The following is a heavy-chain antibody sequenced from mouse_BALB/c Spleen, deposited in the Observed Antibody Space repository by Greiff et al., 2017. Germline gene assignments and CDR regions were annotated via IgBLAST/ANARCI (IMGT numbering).Heavy chain of an antibody. Sequence: QVHVKQSGAELARPGASVKLSCKASGYTFTSYWMQWVKQRPGQGLEWIGAIYPGDGDTRYTQKFKGKATLTADKSSSTAYMQLSSLASEDSAVYYCARGNYYGSSSTRYFDVWGAGTTVTVSS. J-gene: IGHJ1*01. CDR2: IYPGDGDT. D-gene: IGHD1-1*01. V-gene: IGHV1-87*01. CDR1: GYTFTSYW. CDR3: ARGNYYGSSSTRYFDV.